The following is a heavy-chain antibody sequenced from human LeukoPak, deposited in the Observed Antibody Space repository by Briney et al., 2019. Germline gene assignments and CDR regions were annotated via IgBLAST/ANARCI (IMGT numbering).Heavy chain of an antibody. CDR2: ISPSGNT. CDR3: ARRVRSADYRLDY. V-gene: IGHV4-34*01. Sequence: PSETLSLTCAVYGGSFTIYSWTWIRQPPGKSLEWVGEISPSGNTQYNPSLKSRVTISLDASKSQFYLKLNPVTAADTAVYYCARRVRSADYRLDYWGQGTLVTVSS. J-gene: IGHJ4*02. D-gene: IGHD4-11*01. CDR1: GGSFTIYS.